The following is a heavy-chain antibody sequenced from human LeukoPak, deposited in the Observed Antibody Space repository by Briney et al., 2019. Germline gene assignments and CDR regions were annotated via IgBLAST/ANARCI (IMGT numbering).Heavy chain of an antibody. V-gene: IGHV3-9*01. Sequence: GGSLRLSCAASGFTFDDYAMHWVRHAPGKGLEWVSGISWNSGSIGYADSVKGRFTISRDNAKNSLYLQMNSLRAEDTALYYCAKADACSGSPVDYWGQGTLVTVSS. CDR1: GFTFDDYA. J-gene: IGHJ4*02. CDR3: AKADACSGSPVDY. CDR2: ISWNSGSI. D-gene: IGHD1-26*01.